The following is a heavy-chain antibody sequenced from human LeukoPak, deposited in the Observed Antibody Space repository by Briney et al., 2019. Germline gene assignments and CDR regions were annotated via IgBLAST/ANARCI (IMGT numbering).Heavy chain of an antibody. Sequence: PGRSLRLSCAASGFTFSSYGMHWVRQAPGKGLEWVAVISYDGSNKYYADSVKGRFTISRDNSKNTLYLQMNSLRAEDTAVYYCANLIGFDYWGQGTLVTVSS. CDR3: ANLIGFDY. CDR1: GFTFSSYG. CDR2: ISYDGSNK. V-gene: IGHV3-30*18. J-gene: IGHJ4*02. D-gene: IGHD3-16*01.